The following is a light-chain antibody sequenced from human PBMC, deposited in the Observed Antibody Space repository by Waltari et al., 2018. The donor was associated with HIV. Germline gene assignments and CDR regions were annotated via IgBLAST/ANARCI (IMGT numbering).Light chain of an antibody. V-gene: IGKV1-5*03. Sequence: DIQMTQSPSTLSASVGDRVTITCRASQSISSWLAWYQQKPGKAPKHLIHKASSVESGVPSRFSGSGSGTEFTLTISSLQPDDFATYYCQQYNSYSRTCGQGTKVEIK. CDR2: KAS. J-gene: IGKJ1*01. CDR1: QSISSW. CDR3: QQYNSYSRT.